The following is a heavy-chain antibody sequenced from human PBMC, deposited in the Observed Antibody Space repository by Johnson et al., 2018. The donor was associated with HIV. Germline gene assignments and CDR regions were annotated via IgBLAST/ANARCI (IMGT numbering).Heavy chain of an antibody. CDR2: ISYDGDNV. D-gene: IGHD3-10*01. V-gene: IGHV3-30-3*01. CDR3: ARDRSLWFRELWPRDAFDM. J-gene: IGHJ3*02. Sequence: QVQLVESGGGVVQPGRALRLSCAASGFTFSNSAMHWVRQAPGKGLEWVAVISYDGDNVYYADSVKGRFTISRDNSKNTLYLQMNSPRVADTAVYYCARDRSLWFRELWPRDAFDMWGQGTKITVSS. CDR1: GFTFSNSA.